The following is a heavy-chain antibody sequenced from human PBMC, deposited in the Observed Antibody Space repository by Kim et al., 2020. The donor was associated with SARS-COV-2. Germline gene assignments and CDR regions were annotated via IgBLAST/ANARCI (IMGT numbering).Heavy chain of an antibody. CDR3: ARDNGVSYGMDV. Sequence: NYNPSLKSRVTLTVDTSKNQFSLKLSSVTAADTAVYCCARDNGVSYGMDVWGLGTTVTVSS. J-gene: IGHJ6*02. V-gene: IGHV4-4*07. D-gene: IGHD2-8*01.